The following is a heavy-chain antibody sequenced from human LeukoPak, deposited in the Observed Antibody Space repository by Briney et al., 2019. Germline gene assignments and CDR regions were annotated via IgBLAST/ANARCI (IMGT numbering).Heavy chain of an antibody. CDR1: GGYISSYY. J-gene: IGHJ4*02. CDR2: IFNSGST. CDR3: ALGDCSSTSCYVFDY. V-gene: IGHV4-59*01. Sequence: SETLSLTCTVSGGYISSYYWRWIRQPPGKGLEWIGYIFNSGSTNYNPSLKSRVTISVDTSKNQFSLKLSSVTAADTAVYFCALGDCSSTSCYVFDYWGQGTLVTVSS. D-gene: IGHD2-2*01.